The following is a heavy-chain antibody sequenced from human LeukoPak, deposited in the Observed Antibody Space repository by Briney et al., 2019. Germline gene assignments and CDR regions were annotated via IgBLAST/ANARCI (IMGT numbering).Heavy chain of an antibody. Sequence: PSETLSLTCTVSGGSIRSSSYYWGWIRQPPGKGLEWIGSIYYSGSTYYNPSLKSRVTMSMYTSRNRFSLMLSSATAADTAVYYCARTTSTYYYDSSSYNQRHHFDYWGRGTLVTVSS. D-gene: IGHD3-22*01. CDR1: GGSIRSSSYY. V-gene: IGHV4-39*07. J-gene: IGHJ4*02. CDR3: ARTTSTYYYDSSSYNQRHHFDY. CDR2: IYYSGST.